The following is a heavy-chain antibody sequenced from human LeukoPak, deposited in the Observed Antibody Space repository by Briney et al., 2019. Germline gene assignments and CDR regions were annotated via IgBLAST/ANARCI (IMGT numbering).Heavy chain of an antibody. CDR2: IYTSGST. J-gene: IGHJ4*02. CDR3: AREQLPYSSGWGIDY. D-gene: IGHD6-19*01. Sequence: KSSETLSLTCTVSGGSISSYYWSWIRQPAGKGLEWIGRIYTSGSTNYNPSLKSRVTMSVDTSKNQFSLKLSSVTAADTAVYYCAREQLPYSSGWGIDYWGQGTLVTVSS. V-gene: IGHV4-4*07. CDR1: GGSISSYY.